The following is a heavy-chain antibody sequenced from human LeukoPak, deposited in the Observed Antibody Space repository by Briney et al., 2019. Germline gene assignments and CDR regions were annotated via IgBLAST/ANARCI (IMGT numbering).Heavy chain of an antibody. D-gene: IGHD3-10*01. V-gene: IGHV3-30-3*01. CDR3: ASLGEFDY. Sequence: GGSLRLSCAASVFTFSSYAMHWVRQAQGKGLEWVAVISYDGSNKYYADSVKGRFTISRDNSKNTLYLQLNSLRAEDTAVYYCASLGEFDYWGQGTLVTVSS. J-gene: IGHJ4*02. CDR1: VFTFSSYA. CDR2: ISYDGSNK.